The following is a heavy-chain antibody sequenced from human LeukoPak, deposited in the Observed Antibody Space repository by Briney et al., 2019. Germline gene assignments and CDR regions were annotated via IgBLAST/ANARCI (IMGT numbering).Heavy chain of an antibody. V-gene: IGHV1-18*01. J-gene: IGHJ4*02. CDR2: ISAYNGNT. CDR3: ARGRGYYDSSGSDY. CDR1: GGTFSSYA. D-gene: IGHD3-22*01. Sequence: GASVKVSCKASGGTFSSYAISWVRQAPGQGLEWMGWISAYNGNTNYAQKLQGRVTMTTDTSTSTAYMELRSLRSDDTAVYYCARGRGYYDSSGSDYWGQGTLVTVSS.